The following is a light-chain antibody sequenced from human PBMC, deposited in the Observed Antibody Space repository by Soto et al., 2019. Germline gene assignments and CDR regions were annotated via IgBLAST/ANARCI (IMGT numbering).Light chain of an antibody. CDR2: LGS. Sequence: DIVVTQSPLSLPVTPGEPASISCRSSQSLLHSNGYNYLDWYLQKPGQSPQLLIYLGSYRASGVPDRLMGSWSATNFTVEISRVEAEDVGVYYCMQALQKLTVGQGTKVDIK. CDR3: MQALQKLT. V-gene: IGKV2-28*01. J-gene: IGKJ1*01. CDR1: QSLLHSNGYNY.